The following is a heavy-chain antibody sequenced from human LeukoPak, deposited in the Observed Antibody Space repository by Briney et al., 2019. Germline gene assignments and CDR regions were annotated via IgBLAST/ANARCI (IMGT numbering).Heavy chain of an antibody. Sequence: PGGSLRLSCAASGFTFSSYWMSWVRQAQGKGLEWVANINQDGSEKYYVDSVKGRFTISRDNAKNSLYLQMSSLRAEDTALYYCASRSSVAASGPGWGQGTLVTVSS. V-gene: IGHV3-7*01. D-gene: IGHD2-15*01. CDR1: GFTFSSYW. J-gene: IGHJ4*02. CDR2: INQDGSEK. CDR3: ASRSSVAASGPG.